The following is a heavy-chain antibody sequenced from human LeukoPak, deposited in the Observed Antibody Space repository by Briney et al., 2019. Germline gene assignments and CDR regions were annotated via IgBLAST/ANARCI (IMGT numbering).Heavy chain of an antibody. CDR1: GFTFSSNN. CDR3: AREPGHFWSGYHDY. CDR2: ISGDSRNI. V-gene: IGHV3-21*01. J-gene: IGHJ4*02. Sequence: GGTLRLSCVASGFTFSSNNMNWVRQAPGKGLEWVSCISGDSRNIYYADSVKGRFTISRDNAKNSLYLQMNSLSAEGTAVYFCAREPGHFWSGYHDYWGQGILVTVSS. D-gene: IGHD3-3*02.